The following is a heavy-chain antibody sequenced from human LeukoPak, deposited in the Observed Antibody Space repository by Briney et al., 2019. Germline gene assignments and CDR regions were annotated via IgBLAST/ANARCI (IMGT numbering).Heavy chain of an antibody. CDR1: GFTFSSYG. CDR3: ARGARGGYYPGV. CDR2: IWYDGSNK. Sequence: GGSLRLSCEASGFTFSSYGMHWVRQAPGKGLEWVAVIWYDGSNKYYADSVKGRFTISRDNSKNTLYLQMNSLRAEDTAVYYCARGARGGYYPGVWGQGTLVTVSS. J-gene: IGHJ4*02. D-gene: IGHD3-22*01. V-gene: IGHV3-33*01.